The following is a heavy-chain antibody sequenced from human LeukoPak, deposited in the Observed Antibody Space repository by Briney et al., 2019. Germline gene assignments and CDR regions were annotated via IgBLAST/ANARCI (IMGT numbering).Heavy chain of an antibody. CDR2: IYYSGST. CDR3: ARAVSGRFDY. D-gene: IGHD6-19*01. V-gene: IGHV4-59*08. Sequence: SETLSLTCTVSGGSISIYYWSWIRQPPGKGLEWTGYIYYSGSTNYNPSLNSRVTISVDTSKNQFSLRLSSVTAADTAIYYCARAVSGRFDYWGQGTLVTVSS. J-gene: IGHJ4*02. CDR1: GGSISIYY.